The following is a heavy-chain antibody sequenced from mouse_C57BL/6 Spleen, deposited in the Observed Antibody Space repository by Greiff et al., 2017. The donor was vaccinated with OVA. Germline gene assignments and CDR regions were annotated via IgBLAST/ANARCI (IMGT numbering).Heavy chain of an antibody. V-gene: IGHV5-17*01. D-gene: IGHD2-4*01. J-gene: IGHJ4*01. CDR1: GFTFSDYG. Sequence: EVKVEESGGGLVKPGGSLKLSCAASGFTFSDYGMHWVRQAPEKGLEWVAYISSGSSTIYYADTVKGRFTISRDNAKNTLFLQMTSLRSEDTAMYYCARFEYDGGYAMDYWGQGTSVTVSS. CDR3: ARFEYDGGYAMDY. CDR2: ISSGSSTI.